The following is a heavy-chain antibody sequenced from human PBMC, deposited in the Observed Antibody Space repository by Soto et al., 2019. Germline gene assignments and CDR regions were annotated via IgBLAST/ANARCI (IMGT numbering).Heavy chain of an antibody. Sequence: GGSLRLSCAASGFTFRTYGMHWVRQAPGKGLEWVAFISDDGSQRYYGDSVKGRFTISRDNSKNTLSLRMISLRTEDTSVYYCAKEAPGGWHFFDTWGQGTLVTVSS. CDR1: GFTFRTYG. CDR2: ISDDGSQR. V-gene: IGHV3-30*18. J-gene: IGHJ4*02. CDR3: AKEAPGGWHFFDT. D-gene: IGHD6-19*01.